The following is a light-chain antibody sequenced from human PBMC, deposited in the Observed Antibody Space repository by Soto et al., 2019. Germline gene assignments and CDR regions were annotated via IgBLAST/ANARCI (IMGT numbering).Light chain of an antibody. J-gene: IGKJ4*01. CDR3: QQRSNWPST. Sequence: EIVLTQSPATLSLSPGERAALSCRASQSVSSYFAWYQQKPGRAPRLLIYDASKRATGIPARFSGSGSGTDFTLTISSLEPEDFAVYYCQQRSNWPSTFGGGTKVEIK. CDR1: QSVSSY. CDR2: DAS. V-gene: IGKV3-11*01.